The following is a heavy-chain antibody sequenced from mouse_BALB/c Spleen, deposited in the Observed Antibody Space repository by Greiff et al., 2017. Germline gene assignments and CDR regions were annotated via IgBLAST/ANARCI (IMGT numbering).Heavy chain of an antibody. CDR2: IDPENGDT. CDR3: SAGGLRHFDY. CDR1: GFNIKDYY. J-gene: IGHJ2*01. Sequence: VQLQQSGAELVRSGASVKLSCTASGFNIKDYYMHWVKQRPEQGLEWIGWIDPENGDTEYAPKFQGKATMTADTSSNTAYLQLSSLTSEDTAVYYCSAGGLRHFDYWGQGTTLTVSS. V-gene: IGHV14-4*02. D-gene: IGHD2-4*01.